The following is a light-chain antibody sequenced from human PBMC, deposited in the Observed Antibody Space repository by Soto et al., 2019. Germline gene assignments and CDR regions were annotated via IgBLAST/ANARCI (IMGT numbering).Light chain of an antibody. CDR3: QSYDSSLAASV. CDR2: GNS. J-gene: IGLJ2*01. V-gene: IGLV1-40*01. Sequence: QAVVTQPPSVSGAPGQRVTISCTGSSSNIGGGFDVHWYQQLPGTGPKLLIFGNSNRPSGVPDRFSGSNSGTSASLAITGLQAEDEADYYCQSYDSSLAASVFGGGTKLTVL. CDR1: SSNIGGGFD.